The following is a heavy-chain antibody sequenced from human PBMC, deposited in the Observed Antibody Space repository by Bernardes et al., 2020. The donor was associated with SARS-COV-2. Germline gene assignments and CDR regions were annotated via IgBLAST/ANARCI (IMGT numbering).Heavy chain of an antibody. CDR3: VGYCSSSSCYGAWDH. CDR1: GYTFAGYY. Sequence: APPKVSCKASGYTFAGYYMPWVRQAPGQGLEWMGRITPNNGATTYAQKFQGRVTMTGDTSISTAYMELSRLRSDDTAVYYCVGYCSSSSCYGAWDHWGQGTLGTVSS. J-gene: IGHJ4*02. CDR2: ITPNNGAT. D-gene: IGHD2-2*01. V-gene: IGHV1-2*06.